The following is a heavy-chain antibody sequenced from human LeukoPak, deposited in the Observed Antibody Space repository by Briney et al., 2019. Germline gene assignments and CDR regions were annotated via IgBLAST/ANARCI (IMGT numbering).Heavy chain of an antibody. D-gene: IGHD5-12*01. Sequence: ASVKVSCKASGYTFTTYGIPWVRQAPGQGLEWMGWISGHQGNTKYAQKFQGRVTMTIDTSTSTAYMELRSLRSDDTAIYFCERSSLGTITAGPFDYWGQGTLVAVSS. CDR2: ISGHQGNT. CDR1: GYTFTTYG. V-gene: IGHV1-18*01. J-gene: IGHJ4*02. CDR3: ERSSLGTITAGPFDY.